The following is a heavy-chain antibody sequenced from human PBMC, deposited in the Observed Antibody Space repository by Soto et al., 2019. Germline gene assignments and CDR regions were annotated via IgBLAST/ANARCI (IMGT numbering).Heavy chain of an antibody. D-gene: IGHD6-13*01. V-gene: IGHV4-61*01. J-gene: IGHJ6*02. CDR1: GGSVSSGSYY. Sequence: SETLSLTCTVSGGSVSSGSYYWSWIRQPPGKGLEWIGYIYYSGSTNYNPSLKSRVTISVDTSKNQFSLKLSSVTAADTAVYYCARGTSIAAAGTREYYYYYGMDVWGQGTTVTVSS. CDR2: IYYSGST. CDR3: ARGTSIAAAGTREYYYYYGMDV.